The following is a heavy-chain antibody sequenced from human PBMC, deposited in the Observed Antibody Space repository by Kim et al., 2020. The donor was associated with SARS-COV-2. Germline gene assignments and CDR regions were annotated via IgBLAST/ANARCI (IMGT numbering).Heavy chain of an antibody. J-gene: IGHJ4*02. Sequence: SVNVSCKASGYDFTSFGMNWVRQAPGQGLEWIGWIHTNTGKPTYAQVFTGRFVFSLDTSVSTAYLHISNLQADDTAVYYCSSNRDYYGSGSFQETPIDYWGQGALVTVSS. CDR2: IHTNTGKP. CDR1: GYDFTSFG. V-gene: IGHV7-4-1*02. D-gene: IGHD3-10*01. CDR3: SSNRDYYGSGSFQETPIDY.